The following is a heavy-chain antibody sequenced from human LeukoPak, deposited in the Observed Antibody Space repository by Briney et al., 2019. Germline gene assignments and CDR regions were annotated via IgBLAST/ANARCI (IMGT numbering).Heavy chain of an antibody. V-gene: IGHV4-61*02. CDR2: IYTSGSN. CDR1: GGSISSGSYY. J-gene: IGHJ4*02. CDR3: AREKAAGGTSWVGDS. Sequence: PSETLSLTCTVSGGSISSGSYYWRWIRQPTGKGLEWIGRIYTSGSNNYNPSLKSRVTISVDTSKNQFSLNLNSVTAADTAVYYCAREKAAGGTSWVGDSWGQGTLVTVSS. D-gene: IGHD2-2*01.